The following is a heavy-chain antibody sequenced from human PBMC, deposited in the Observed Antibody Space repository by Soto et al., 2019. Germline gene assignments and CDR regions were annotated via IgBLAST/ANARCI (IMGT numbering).Heavy chain of an antibody. CDR2: TLYSGRT. Sequence: QVQLQESGPGLVKPSGTLSLTCAVSGASISSGWWTWVRQPPGKGLEWIGETLYSGRTNYNSSLNSRVTISIDKSNKQFSLTLSSVTAADTAVYYCSSRVTDAPTWGQGTLVTVSS. CDR1: GASISSGW. CDR3: SSRVTDAPT. J-gene: IGHJ5*02. V-gene: IGHV4-4*02. D-gene: IGHD3-10*01.